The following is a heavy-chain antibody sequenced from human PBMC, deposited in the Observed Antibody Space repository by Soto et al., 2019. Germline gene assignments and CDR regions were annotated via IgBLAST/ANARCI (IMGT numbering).Heavy chain of an antibody. CDR1: GFTFSSYA. J-gene: IGHJ6*02. CDR2: ISYDGSNK. V-gene: IGHV3-30-3*01. CDR3: ARDFKYSRRKLDV. D-gene: IGHD2-21*01. Sequence: LRLSCAASGFTFSSYAMHWVRQAPGKGLEWVAVISYDGSNKYYADSVKGRFTISRDNSKNTLYLQMNSLRAEGTAVYYCARDFKYSRRKLDVWGQGTTVTVSS.